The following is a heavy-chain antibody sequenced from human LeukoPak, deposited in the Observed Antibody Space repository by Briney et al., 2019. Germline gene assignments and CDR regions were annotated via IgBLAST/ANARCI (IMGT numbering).Heavy chain of an antibody. CDR2: IYYSGST. CDR1: GGSISSGDYY. J-gene: IGHJ5*02. D-gene: IGHD3-3*01. V-gene: IGHV4-30-4*08. CDR3: ARENYDFETFDP. Sequence: ASETLSLTCTVSGGSISSGDYYWSWIRQPPGKGLEWIGYIYYSGSTYYNPSLKSRVTISVDTSKNQFSLKLSSVTAADTPVYYCARENYDFETFDPWGQGTLVTVSS.